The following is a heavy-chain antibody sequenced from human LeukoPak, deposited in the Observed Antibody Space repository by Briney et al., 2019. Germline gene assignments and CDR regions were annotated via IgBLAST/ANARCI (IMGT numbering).Heavy chain of an antibody. Sequence: CXVSGGSISSYYWSWIRQPAGKGLEWIGRIYTSGSTNYNPSLKSRVTISVDTSKNQFSLKLSSVTAADTAVYYCAXXGGXIXXYXXVWGKGTTVTISS. CDR1: GGSISSYY. D-gene: IGHD3-16*02. CDR2: IYTSGST. J-gene: IGHJ6*03. V-gene: IGHV4-4*07. CDR3: AXXGGXIXXYXXV.